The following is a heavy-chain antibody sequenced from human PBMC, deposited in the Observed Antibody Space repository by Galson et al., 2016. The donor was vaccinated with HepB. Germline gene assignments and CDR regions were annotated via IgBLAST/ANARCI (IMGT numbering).Heavy chain of an antibody. D-gene: IGHD1-26*01. V-gene: IGHV1-46*01. Sequence: SVKVSCKASGYTFTTYHMHWVRQAPGQGLEWMGIINPNGGRTRYAQKFQGRVTMTRDTSTSTVYMELSSLRSEDTAIYYCARYVGTTDFDYWGQGTLVSVSS. CDR3: ARYVGTTDFDY. J-gene: IGHJ4*02. CDR2: INPNGGRT. CDR1: GYTFTTYH.